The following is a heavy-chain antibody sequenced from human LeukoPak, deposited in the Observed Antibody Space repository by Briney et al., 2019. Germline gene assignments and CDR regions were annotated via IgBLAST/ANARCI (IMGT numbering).Heavy chain of an antibody. CDR3: ARVRTDSSGYYYEGYDY. D-gene: IGHD3-22*01. CDR1: GFTFSSYW. Sequence: GGSLRLSCAASGFTFSSYWMHWVRQAPGKGPVCVSRINLEGTYTTYADSVKGRFTISRDNAKNTLYLQMNSLRPEDTALYYCARVRTDSSGYYYEGYDYWGQGTLVTVSS. V-gene: IGHV3-74*01. CDR2: INLEGTYT. J-gene: IGHJ4*02.